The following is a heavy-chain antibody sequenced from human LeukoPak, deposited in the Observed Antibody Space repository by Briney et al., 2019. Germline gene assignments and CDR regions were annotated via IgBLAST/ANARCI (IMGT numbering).Heavy chain of an antibody. V-gene: IGHV3-30*19. D-gene: IGHD6-13*01. CDR3: ARREYSSSWFSVDY. CDR2: IQYDGSYK. Sequence: PGGSLRLSCAASGFSFSGYGMHWVRQAPGKGLEWVSFIQYDGSYKYYADSVKGRFTISRDNSKNTLYLQMNSLRAEDTAVYYCARREYSSSWFSVDYWGQGTLVTVSS. J-gene: IGHJ4*02. CDR1: GFSFSGYG.